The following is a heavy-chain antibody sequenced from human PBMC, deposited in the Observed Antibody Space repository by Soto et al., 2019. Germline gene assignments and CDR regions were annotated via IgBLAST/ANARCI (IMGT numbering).Heavy chain of an antibody. CDR2: VLPVFNTS. V-gene: IGHV1-69*01. D-gene: IGHD4-17*01. J-gene: IGHJ4*02. CDR3: ARGDEMTAVTICEY. CDR1: GGAFGRYS. Sequence: QVQLEQSGPEVKRPGTSVKVSCKASGGAFGRYSVSWVRQAPGQGLEWIGGVLPVFNTSNYSLKFQGRVAISADESTSTVVMELRSLRSEDTALYYCARGDEMTAVTICEYWGQGTLVTVSS.